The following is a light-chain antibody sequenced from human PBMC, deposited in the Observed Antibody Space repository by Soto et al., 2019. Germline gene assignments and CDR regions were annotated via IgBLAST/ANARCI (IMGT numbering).Light chain of an antibody. CDR3: QTWGTGVV. Sequence: QLVLTQSPSASASLGASVKLTCTLSSGHSSYAIAWHQQQPEKGPRYLMKLNSDGSHNKGDGIPDRFSGSSSGAERYLTISSLQSEDEADYYCQTWGTGVVFGGGTKRTVL. CDR1: SGHSSYA. J-gene: IGLJ2*01. V-gene: IGLV4-69*01. CDR2: LNSDGSH.